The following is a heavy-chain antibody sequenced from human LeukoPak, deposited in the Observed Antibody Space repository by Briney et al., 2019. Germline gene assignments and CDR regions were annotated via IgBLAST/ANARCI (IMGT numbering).Heavy chain of an antibody. D-gene: IGHD3-3*01. CDR3: ARAPSQRFLEWLLFY. V-gene: IGHV1-8*01. CDR2: MNPKSGHT. J-gene: IGHJ4*02. CDR1: GFTFSDYD. Sequence: ASVKVSCKASGFTFSDYDINWVRQATGQGLEWMGWMNPKSGHTGYAQKFQDRITLTRNTSINTAYMGLRSLRFEDTAVYYCARAPSQRFLEWLLFYWGQGTLLTVSS.